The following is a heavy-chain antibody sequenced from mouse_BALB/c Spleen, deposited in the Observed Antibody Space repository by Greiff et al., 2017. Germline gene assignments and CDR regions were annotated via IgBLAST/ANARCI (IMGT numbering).Heavy chain of an antibody. V-gene: IGHV3-6*02. CDR1: GYSITSGYY. CDR2: ISYDGSN. J-gene: IGHJ3*01. Sequence: EVQLVESGPGLVKPSQSLSLTCSVTGYSITSGYYWNWIRQFPGNKLEWMGYISYDGSNNYNPSLKNRISITRDTSKNQFFLKLNSVTTEDTATYYCAGYYGSRAWFAYWGQGTLVTVSA. D-gene: IGHD1-1*01. CDR3: AGYYGSRAWFAY.